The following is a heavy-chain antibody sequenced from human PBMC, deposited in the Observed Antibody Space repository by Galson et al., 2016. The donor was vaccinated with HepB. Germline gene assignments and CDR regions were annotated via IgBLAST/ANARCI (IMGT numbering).Heavy chain of an antibody. CDR2: IYYSGST. V-gene: IGHV4-59*01. Sequence: ETLSLTCTVSGGSISSYYWSWIRQPPGKGLEWIGYIYYSGSTNYNPSLKSRATMSVDTSKNQFSLKLSSVTAADTAVYYCARDYYGSGSSIWGQGTLVTVSS. CDR3: ARDYYGSGSSI. D-gene: IGHD3-10*01. J-gene: IGHJ4*02. CDR1: GGSISSYY.